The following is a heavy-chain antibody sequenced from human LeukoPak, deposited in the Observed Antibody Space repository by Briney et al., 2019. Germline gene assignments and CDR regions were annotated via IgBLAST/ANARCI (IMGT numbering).Heavy chain of an antibody. CDR2: IIPIFGTA. CDR1: GGTFSSYA. CDR3: ARGSSGWYYFDY. V-gene: IGHV1-69*06. Sequence: SVKVSCKASGGTFSSYAISWVRQAPGQGLEWMGGIIPIFGTANYAQKFQGRVTITADKSTSTAYMELSSLRSEDTAVYYCARGSSGWYYFDYWGQGTLVTVSS. J-gene: IGHJ4*02. D-gene: IGHD6-19*01.